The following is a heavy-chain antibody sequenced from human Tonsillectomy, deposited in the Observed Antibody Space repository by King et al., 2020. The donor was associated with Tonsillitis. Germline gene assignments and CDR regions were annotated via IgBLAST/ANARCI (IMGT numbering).Heavy chain of an antibody. D-gene: IGHD2-2*01. CDR1: GFTFSDYY. J-gene: IGHJ4*02. CDR3: ARDYPYDQSPFDY. Sequence: QLVQSGGGLVKPGGSLRLSCAASGFTFSDYYMSWIRQAPGKGLEWVSYISNSNMYDADSVKVRLTISRDNAKNSLYLQMNSLRAEDTAVYYCARDYPYDQSPFDYWGQGTLVTVSS. CDR2: ISNSNM. V-gene: IGHV3-11*01.